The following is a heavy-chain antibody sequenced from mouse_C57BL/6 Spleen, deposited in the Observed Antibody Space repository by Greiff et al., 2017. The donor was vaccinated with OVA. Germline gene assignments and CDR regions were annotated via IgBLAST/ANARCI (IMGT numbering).Heavy chain of an antibody. Sequence: EVQLVESGGGLVKPGGSLKLSCAASGFTFSDYGMHWVRQAPEKGLEWVAYISSGSSTIYYADTVKGRFTISRDNAKNTLFLQMTSLRSEDTAMYYCASDDYYGSSYGYFDVWGTGTTVTVSS. CDR1: GFTFSDYG. CDR2: ISSGSSTI. D-gene: IGHD1-1*01. V-gene: IGHV5-17*01. CDR3: ASDDYYGSSYGYFDV. J-gene: IGHJ1*03.